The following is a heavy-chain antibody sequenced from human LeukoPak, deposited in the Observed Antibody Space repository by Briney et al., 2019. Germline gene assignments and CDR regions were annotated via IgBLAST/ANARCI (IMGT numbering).Heavy chain of an antibody. CDR1: GFTFSAYS. J-gene: IGHJ4*02. V-gene: IGHV3-48*02. CDR2: ITSSSDSI. Sequence: GGSLRLSCATSGFTFSAYSMIWVRQTPGKGLECLSYITSSSDSIHYADSVRGRFTVSRDNAKNSLYLQMNSLRDEDTAVYYCARDPGYSRPSSYGYFDHWGQGTLATVSP. D-gene: IGHD1-26*01. CDR3: ARDPGYSRPSSYGYFDH.